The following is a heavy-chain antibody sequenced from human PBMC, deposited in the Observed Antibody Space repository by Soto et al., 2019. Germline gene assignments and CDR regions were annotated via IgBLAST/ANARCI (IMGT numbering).Heavy chain of an antibody. CDR2: IYYSGST. V-gene: IGHV4-39*01. D-gene: IGHD2-2*01. Sequence: PSETLSLTCTVSGGSISSSSYYWGWIRQPPGKGLEWIGSIYYSGSTYYNPSLKSRVTISVDTSKNQFSLKLSSVTAADTAVYYCATPFLGAAMRRYYYYYYMDVWGKGTTVTASS. CDR3: ATPFLGAAMRRYYYYYYMDV. CDR1: GGSISSSSYY. J-gene: IGHJ6*03.